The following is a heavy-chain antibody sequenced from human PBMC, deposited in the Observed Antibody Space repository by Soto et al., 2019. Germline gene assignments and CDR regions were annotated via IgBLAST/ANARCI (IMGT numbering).Heavy chain of an antibody. V-gene: IGHV4-4*02. CDR3: ARYDFGTFDN. D-gene: IGHD4-17*01. CDR2: IYHTETT. J-gene: IGHJ4*02. Sequence: ETLSLTCAVSGDSVSSSFWWTWVRQPPGKGLEWIGEIYHTETTNYAPSLKSRVTISLDKSMNQFSLRFNSVTPADTAVYYCARYDFGTFDNWGQGIRVTVSS. CDR1: GDSVSSSFW.